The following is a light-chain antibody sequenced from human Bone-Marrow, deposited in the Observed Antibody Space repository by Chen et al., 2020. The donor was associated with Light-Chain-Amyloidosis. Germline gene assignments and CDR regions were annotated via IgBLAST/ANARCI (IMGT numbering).Light chain of an antibody. CDR2: DTS. Sequence: DIQMTQSPSSLAASVGDRVIITCRASQTVKSYLNWYQQRPGTVPKLLIYDTSTLQSWVPTRFVGSGSGTEFTLTINGLQREDFATYYCQQSYIVPLTFGGGTRVE. V-gene: IGKV1-39*01. CDR3: QQSYIVPLT. J-gene: IGKJ4*01. CDR1: QTVKSY.